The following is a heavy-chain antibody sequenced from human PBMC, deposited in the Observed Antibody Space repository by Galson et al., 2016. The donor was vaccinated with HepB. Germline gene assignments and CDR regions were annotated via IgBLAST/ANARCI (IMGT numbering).Heavy chain of an antibody. Sequence: SLRLSCAASGFTFSTYGMSWARQAPGKGLEWVSSITGTGGSTYYTDSVKGRFTISRDNSRETRYLQMNSLRDEDTAIYYCAKYGMHLWTNVDYWGQGTLVTVSS. D-gene: IGHD3-3*02. CDR2: ITGTGGST. J-gene: IGHJ4*02. CDR1: GFTFSTYG. CDR3: AKYGMHLWTNVDY. V-gene: IGHV3-23*01.